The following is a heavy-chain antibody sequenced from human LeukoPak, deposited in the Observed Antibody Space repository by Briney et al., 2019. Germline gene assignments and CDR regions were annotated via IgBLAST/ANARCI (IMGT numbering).Heavy chain of an antibody. J-gene: IGHJ4*02. D-gene: IGHD3-10*01. CDR2: IYYSGST. V-gene: IGHV4-39*01. Sequence: PSETLSLTCTVSGGSISSSSYYWGWIRQPPGKGLEWIGSIYYSGSTYYNPSLKSRVTISVDTSKNQFSLKLSSVTAADTAVYYCARVITMVRGVTMRGLRYFDYWGQGTLVTVSS. CDR1: GGSISSSSYY. CDR3: ARVITMVRGVTMRGLRYFDY.